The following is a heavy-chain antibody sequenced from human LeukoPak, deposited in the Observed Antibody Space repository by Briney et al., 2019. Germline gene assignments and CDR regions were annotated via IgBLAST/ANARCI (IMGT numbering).Heavy chain of an antibody. CDR2: MNSDGSST. CDR3: TSDTVDTAVGIDY. Sequence: GGSLRLSCAGSGFTFSRHWMHWVRQVPGKGLVWVSRMNSDGSSTSYADSVKGRFIISRDNAKNTLYLRMNSLRAEDTAVYYCTSDTVDTAVGIDYWGQGTLITVSS. CDR1: GFTFSRHW. D-gene: IGHD5-18*01. J-gene: IGHJ4*02. V-gene: IGHV3-74*01.